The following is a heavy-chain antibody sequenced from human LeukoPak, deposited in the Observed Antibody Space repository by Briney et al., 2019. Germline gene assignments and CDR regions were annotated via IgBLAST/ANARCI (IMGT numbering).Heavy chain of an antibody. V-gene: IGHV1-18*01. Sequence: ASVKVSCKASGYTFTSYGISWVRQAPGQGLEWMGWISAYNGNTNYAQKLQGRVTMTTDTSTSTAYMELRSLRSDDTAVYYCVRDRGLDYYDSSGIDYWGQGTLVTVSS. CDR1: GYTFTSYG. CDR3: VRDRGLDYYDSSGIDY. J-gene: IGHJ4*02. D-gene: IGHD3-22*01. CDR2: ISAYNGNT.